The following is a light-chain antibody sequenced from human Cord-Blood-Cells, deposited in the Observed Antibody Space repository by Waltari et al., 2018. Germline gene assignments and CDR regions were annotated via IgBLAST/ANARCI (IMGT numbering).Light chain of an antibody. CDR1: QSVSSN. Sequence: EIVMTQSPATLSVSPGERATLSCRASQSVSSNLAWYQQKPGQAPRLLIYGASTRATGIPARFSGSGSGTEFTLTISSLQSEDFAVYYCQQYNNWPPRITFGPGTKV. CDR3: QQYNNWPPRIT. J-gene: IGKJ3*01. CDR2: GAS. V-gene: IGKV3-15*01.